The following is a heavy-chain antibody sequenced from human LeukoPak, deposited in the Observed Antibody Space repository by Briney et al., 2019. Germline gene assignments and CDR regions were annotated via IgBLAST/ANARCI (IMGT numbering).Heavy chain of an antibody. CDR3: ARDARDSSGYSPFDY. J-gene: IGHJ4*02. CDR2: ISSSSSTI. Sequence: GGSLRLPCAASGFTFSSYSMNWVRQAPGKGLEWVSYISSSSSTIYYADSVKGRFTISRDNAKNSLYLQMNSLRAEDTAVYYCARDARDSSGYSPFDYWGQGTLVTVSS. D-gene: IGHD3-22*01. CDR1: GFTFSSYS. V-gene: IGHV3-48*01.